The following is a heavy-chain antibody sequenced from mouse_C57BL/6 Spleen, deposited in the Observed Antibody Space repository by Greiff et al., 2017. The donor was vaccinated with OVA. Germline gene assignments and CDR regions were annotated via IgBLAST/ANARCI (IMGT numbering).Heavy chain of an antibody. Sequence: VQLQQSGPGLVKPSQSLSLTCSVTGYYITSGYYWNWIRQFPVNKLEWMGYISYDGSNNYNPSLKNRFSITRDTSKNQFFLKLNSVTTEDTATDNCARDRDYSGDGYVFAYWGQGTLVTVSA. CDR3: ARDRDYSGDGYVFAY. D-gene: IGHD2-2*01. V-gene: IGHV3-6*01. CDR2: ISYDGSN. J-gene: IGHJ3*01. CDR1: GYYITSGYY.